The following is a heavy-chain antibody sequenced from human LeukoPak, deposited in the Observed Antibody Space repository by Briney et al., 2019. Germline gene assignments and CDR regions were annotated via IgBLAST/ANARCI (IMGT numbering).Heavy chain of an antibody. CDR1: GYTFTSYG. D-gene: IGHD6-13*01. V-gene: IGHV1-18*01. CDR2: ISAYNGNT. Sequence: ASVKVSCKASGYTFTSYGISWVRQAPGQGLEWMGWISAYNGNTNYAQKLQGRVTMTTDTSTSTAYMGLRSLRSDDTAVYYCARDYLIAAAVGNWFDPWGQGTLVTVSS. CDR3: ARDYLIAAAVGNWFDP. J-gene: IGHJ5*02.